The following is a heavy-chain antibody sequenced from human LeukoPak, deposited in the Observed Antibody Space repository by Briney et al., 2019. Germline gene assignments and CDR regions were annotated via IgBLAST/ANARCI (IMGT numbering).Heavy chain of an antibody. Sequence: GGSLRLSCAASGFIFSQYSMNWVRQAPGKGLEWVSHIRSSSETFYADSVKGRFTISRDNARNSLYLQMNNLRGEDTAIYYCAKDVGKWESLHFFDYWGQGTLVTVSS. CDR2: IRSSSET. CDR3: AKDVGKWESLHFFDY. D-gene: IGHD1-26*01. J-gene: IGHJ4*02. V-gene: IGHV3-48*01. CDR1: GFIFSQYS.